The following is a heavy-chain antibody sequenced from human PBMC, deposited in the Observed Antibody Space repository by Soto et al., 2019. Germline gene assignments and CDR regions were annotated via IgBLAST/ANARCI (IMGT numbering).Heavy chain of an antibody. V-gene: IGHV4-34*01. CDR3: ARVPVRKYYGAGSYTNYYFGMDV. Sequence: QVQLQQWGAGLLKPSETLSLTCAVEGGSFNDDYWSWIRQPPGKGLEWIGEINDSGSTKYNPALKSPVTISMDTSKNLLCRNLSSVAAADTAVYYCARVPVRKYYGAGSYTNYYFGMDVWGQGTTVTVSS. CDR2: INDSGST. D-gene: IGHD3-10*01. CDR1: GGSFNDDY. J-gene: IGHJ6*02.